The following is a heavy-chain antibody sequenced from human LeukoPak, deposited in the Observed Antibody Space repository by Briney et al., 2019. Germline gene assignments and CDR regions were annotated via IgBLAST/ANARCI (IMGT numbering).Heavy chain of an antibody. CDR3: AHSADDYSDYVSWYFAL. CDR1: GFSLSTSGVG. Sequence: SGPTLVNPTQTLTLTCTFSGFSLSTSGVGVGWIRQPPGKALEWLALIYWNDDKRYSPSLKSRLTITKDTSKNQVVLTMTNMDPVDTATYYCAHSADDYSDYVSWYFALWGRGTLVTASS. D-gene: IGHD4-11*01. J-gene: IGHJ2*01. V-gene: IGHV2-5*01. CDR2: IYWNDDK.